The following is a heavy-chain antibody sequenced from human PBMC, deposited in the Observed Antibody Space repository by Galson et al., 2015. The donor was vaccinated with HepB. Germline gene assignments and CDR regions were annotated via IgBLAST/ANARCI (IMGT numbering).Heavy chain of an antibody. Sequence: SLRLSCAASGFTFSTYAMSWVRQAPGKGLEWVSAITGTGDSTFYADSVKGRFTISRDDSKDTLYLQMHSLRAEDTALYYCAKGERYCTSTSCRNDYYYMDVWGRGTTVTVSS. J-gene: IGHJ6*03. CDR1: GFTFSTYA. D-gene: IGHD2-2*01. CDR3: AKGERYCTSTSCRNDYYYMDV. CDR2: ITGTGDST. V-gene: IGHV3-23*01.